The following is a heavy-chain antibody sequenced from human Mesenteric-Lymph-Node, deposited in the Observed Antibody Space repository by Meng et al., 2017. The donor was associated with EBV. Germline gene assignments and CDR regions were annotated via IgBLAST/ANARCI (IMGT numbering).Heavy chain of an antibody. Sequence: QRQLQESGPGLVKASETLSLTCTVSGGSISSSSYYWGWIRQPPGKGLEWIGTYYNSGSTHYNPSLKSRVPISVDTSNNQFSLRLISVTAADTAAYYCARQGPSGRTFDYWGQGTLVTVSS. D-gene: IGHD1-26*01. J-gene: IGHJ4*02. CDR1: GGSISSSSYY. V-gene: IGHV4-39*01. CDR3: ARQGPSGRTFDY. CDR2: YYNSGST.